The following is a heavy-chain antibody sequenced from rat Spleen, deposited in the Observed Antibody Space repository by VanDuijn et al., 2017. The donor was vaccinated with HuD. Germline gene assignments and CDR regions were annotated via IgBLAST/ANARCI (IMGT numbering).Heavy chain of an antibody. J-gene: IGHJ2*01. V-gene: IGHV5S13*01. CDR2: ISSGGGGT. CDR1: GFTFSNYG. Sequence: EVQLVESGGGLVQPGRSLKLSCAASGFTFSNYGMHWIRQAPKKGLEWVASISSGGGGTYYADSVEGRFTISRDNAKSTLYLQMDSLGSEDTASYYCVRHGYTRYYFDYWGQGVMVTVSS. CDR3: VRHGYTRYYFDY. D-gene: IGHD1-9*01.